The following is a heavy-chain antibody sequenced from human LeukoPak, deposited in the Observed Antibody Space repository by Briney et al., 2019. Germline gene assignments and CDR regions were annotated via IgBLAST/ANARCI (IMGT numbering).Heavy chain of an antibody. J-gene: IGHJ4*02. CDR3: ARHPLNLYFDY. CDR1: GYSLSSGYY. CDR2: IYHSGST. Sequence: PSETLSLTCAVSGYSLSSGYYWGWIRQPPGKGLEWIGSIYHSGSTYYNPSLKSRVTISVDTSKNQFSLKLSSVTAADTAVYHCARHPLNLYFDYWGQGTLVTVSS. V-gene: IGHV4-38-2*01.